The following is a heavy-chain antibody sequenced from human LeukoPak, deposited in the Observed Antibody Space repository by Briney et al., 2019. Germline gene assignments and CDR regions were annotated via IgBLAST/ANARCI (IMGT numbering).Heavy chain of an antibody. Sequence: SETLSLTCTVSGGSISGYYWSWIRQPPGKGLDWIGYISYSGSTNYNPSLKSRVTISVDTSRNQFSLKLSSVTAADTAVYYCARGPVQYPPAYYYYMDVWGKGTTVTISS. CDR2: ISYSGST. V-gene: IGHV4-59*01. D-gene: IGHD2-2*02. CDR3: ARGPVQYPPAYYYYMDV. CDR1: GGSISGYY. J-gene: IGHJ6*03.